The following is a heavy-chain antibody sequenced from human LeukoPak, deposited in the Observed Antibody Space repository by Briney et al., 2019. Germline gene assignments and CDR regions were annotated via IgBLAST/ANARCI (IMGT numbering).Heavy chain of an antibody. V-gene: IGHV3-49*03. CDR2: IRSKGSGGTI. Sequence: SGGSLRLSCTAFGFTFNEYAMSWFRQAPGKGLEWVGFIRSKGSGGTIEYAASVKGRFTLSRDDSKSIVSLQMNSLQSEDTAVYYCVKGRTRADSWGQGTLVTVSS. J-gene: IGHJ4*02. CDR3: VKGRTRADS. D-gene: IGHD3-3*01. CDR1: GFTFNEYA.